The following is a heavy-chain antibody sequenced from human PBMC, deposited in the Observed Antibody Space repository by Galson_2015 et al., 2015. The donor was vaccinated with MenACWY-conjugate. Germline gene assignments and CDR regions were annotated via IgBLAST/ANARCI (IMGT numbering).Heavy chain of an antibody. D-gene: IGHD3-10*01. CDR1: GFSLSTSGVG. J-gene: IGHJ4*02. Sequence: PALVKPTQTLTLTCTFSGFSLSTSGVGVAWIRQPPGKALEWLALIYWDDDKRYSPSLESRLSITKDTSKNQVVLTITNMDPVDTATYFCAHRDGGIRGVPNYFDYWGQGTLVTVSS. V-gene: IGHV2-5*02. CDR3: AHRDGGIRGVPNYFDY. CDR2: IYWDDDK.